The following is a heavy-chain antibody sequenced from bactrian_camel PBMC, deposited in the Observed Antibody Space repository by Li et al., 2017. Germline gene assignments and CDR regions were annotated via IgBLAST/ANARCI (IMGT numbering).Heavy chain of an antibody. CDR1: GYTDNFNS. J-gene: IGHJ4*01. V-gene: IGHV3S53*01. D-gene: IGHD2*01. Sequence: QVQLVESGGGSVQAGGALRLSCAADGYTDNFNSMGWFRQAPGKEREGVAAIDSDGTTAYADSVKGRFTVSADNAKKTLYLQMNNLKTEDTAVYFCGTDCADIVIVTTAINLLYTYEGQGTQVTVS. CDR2: IDSDGTT.